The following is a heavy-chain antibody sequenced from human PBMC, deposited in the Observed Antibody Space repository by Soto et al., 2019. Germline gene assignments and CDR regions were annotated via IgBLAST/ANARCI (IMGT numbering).Heavy chain of an antibody. CDR1: GGTFSSYA. D-gene: IGHD2-15*01. CDR2: IIPIFGTA. V-gene: IGHV1-69*12. J-gene: IGHJ6*02. CDR3: ARADGGKSAYYYSYGMDV. Sequence: QVQLVQSGAEVKKPGSSVKVSCKASGGTFSSYAISWVRQAPGQGLEWMGGIIPIFGTANYAQKFQGRVTITADESTSTAYMELSSLRSEDTAVYYCARADGGKSAYYYSYGMDVWGQGTTVTVSS.